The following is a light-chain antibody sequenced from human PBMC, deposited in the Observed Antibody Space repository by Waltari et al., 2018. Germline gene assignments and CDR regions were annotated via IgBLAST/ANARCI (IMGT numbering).Light chain of an antibody. J-gene: IGKJ1*01. CDR1: QSVSKY. CDR2: HAS. V-gene: IGKV3-20*01. CDR3: QHYVRLPAT. Sequence: EIVLTQSLGTLSLSPGERVTLSCRASQSVSKYLAWYQQRPGQAPRLLLYHASTRATGIPDRFSGSGSGTDFSLTISRLEPEDFAVYYCQHYVRLPATFGQGTRVEIK.